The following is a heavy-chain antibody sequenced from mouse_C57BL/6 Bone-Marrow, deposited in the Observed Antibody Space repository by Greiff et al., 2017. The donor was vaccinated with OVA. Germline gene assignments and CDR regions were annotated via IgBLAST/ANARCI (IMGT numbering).Heavy chain of an antibody. J-gene: IGHJ3*01. CDR3: AIGSLYSNYEDWFAY. Sequence: QVQLQQPGAELVKPGASVKVSCKASGYTFTSYWMHWVKQRPGQGLEWIGRIHPSDSDTNYNQKFKGKATLTVDKSSSTAYMQLSSLTSEDSAVYYCAIGSLYSNYEDWFAYWGQGTLVTVSA. V-gene: IGHV1-74*01. CDR2: IHPSDSDT. CDR1: GYTFTSYW. D-gene: IGHD2-5*01.